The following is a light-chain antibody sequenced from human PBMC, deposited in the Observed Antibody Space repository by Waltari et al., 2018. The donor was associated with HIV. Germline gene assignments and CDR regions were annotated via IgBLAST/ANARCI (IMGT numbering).Light chain of an antibody. CDR2: AAS. V-gene: IGKV1-39*01. CDR1: QSIHNK. Sequence: IQLTLSPLPLSASVGGKATITCQESQSIHNKLNWYEHNPGKAPHLLIFAASKLQNGVPSRFSGSGSETDFTHTINTLQPEDFATYYCHQTYGDARGTFGQGTKVEIK. J-gene: IGKJ1*01. CDR3: HQTYGDARGT.